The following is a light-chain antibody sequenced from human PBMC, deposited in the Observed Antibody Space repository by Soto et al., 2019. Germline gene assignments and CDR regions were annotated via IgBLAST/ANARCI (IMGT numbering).Light chain of an antibody. J-gene: IGKJ4*01. V-gene: IGKV4-1*01. CDR2: WAS. CDR3: QHWYTTPRT. CDR1: QSVFSSSNNQTY. Sequence: DIVMTQSPDSLAVSLGERATINCKSSQSVFSSSNNQTYLAWSQQKPGQPPKLLISWASTWGSGVPDRFSGSRSGKDCTRTISSLRAEDVAVYFFQHWYTTPRTFGGRNKVEIK.